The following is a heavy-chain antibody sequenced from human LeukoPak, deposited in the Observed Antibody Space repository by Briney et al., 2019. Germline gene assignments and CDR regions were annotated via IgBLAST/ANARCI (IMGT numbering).Heavy chain of an antibody. Sequence: GGSLRLSCAASGFTFSSYAMSWVRQAPGKGLEWVSAISGSGGSTYYADSVKGGFTISRDNSKNTLYLQMNSLRAEDTAVYYCAKGLVGAMRSFDFDHWGRGTLVTVSS. V-gene: IGHV3-23*01. D-gene: IGHD1-26*01. CDR2: ISGSGGST. CDR3: AKGLVGAMRSFDFDH. CDR1: GFTFSSYA. J-gene: IGHJ4*02.